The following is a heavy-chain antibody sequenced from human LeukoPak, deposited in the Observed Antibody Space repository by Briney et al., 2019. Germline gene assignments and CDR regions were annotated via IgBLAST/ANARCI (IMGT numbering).Heavy chain of an antibody. V-gene: IGHV1-69*01. CDR2: IIPIFGTA. Sequence: PAASVKVSCKASGGTFSSYAISWVRQAPGQGLEWMGGIIPIFGTANYAQKFQGRVTITADESTSTAYMELSSLRSEDTAVYYCARLPLRSIAVGYYGMDVWGQGTTVTVSS. CDR1: GGTFSSYA. CDR3: ARLPLRSIAVGYYGMDV. J-gene: IGHJ6*02. D-gene: IGHD6-6*01.